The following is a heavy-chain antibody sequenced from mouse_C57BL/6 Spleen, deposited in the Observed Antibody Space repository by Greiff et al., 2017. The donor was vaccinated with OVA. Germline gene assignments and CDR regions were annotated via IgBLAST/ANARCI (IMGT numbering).Heavy chain of an antibody. V-gene: IGHV1-55*01. Sequence: QVHVKQPGAELVKPGASVKMSCKASGYTFTSYWITWVKQRPGQGLEWIGDIYPGSGSTNYNEKFKSKATLTVDTSSSTAYMQLSSLTSEDSAVYYCARSLYYYGSSYPAWFAYWGQGTLVTVSA. J-gene: IGHJ3*01. D-gene: IGHD1-1*01. CDR2: IYPGSGST. CDR3: ARSLYYYGSSYPAWFAY. CDR1: GYTFTSYW.